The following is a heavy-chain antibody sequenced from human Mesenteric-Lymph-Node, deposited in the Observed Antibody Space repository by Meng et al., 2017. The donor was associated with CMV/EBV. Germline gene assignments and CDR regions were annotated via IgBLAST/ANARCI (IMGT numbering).Heavy chain of an antibody. CDR3: ARDGGGGSGSYYRRLDY. CDR1: GGSFSGYY. V-gene: IGHV4-34*01. Sequence: SETLSLTCAVYGGSFSGYYWSWIRQPPGKGLEWIGEINHSGSTNYNPSLKSRVTISVDTSKNQFSLKLSSVTAADTAVYYCARDGGGGSGSYYRRLDYWGQGTLVTVSS. D-gene: IGHD3-10*01. J-gene: IGHJ4*02. CDR2: INHSGST.